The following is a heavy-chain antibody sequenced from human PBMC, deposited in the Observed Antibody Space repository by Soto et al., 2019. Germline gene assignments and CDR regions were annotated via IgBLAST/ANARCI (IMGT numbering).Heavy chain of an antibody. Sequence: EVQLVESGGGLVKPGGSLRLSCAASGFRFSSYTMNWVRQVPGKGLEWVSSISSSSTYIYYADSVKGRFTISRDNAKNSLYLQMNSLRAEDTAVYYCARDAVPDYWGQGTLFTVSS. V-gene: IGHV3-21*01. CDR1: GFRFSSYT. CDR2: ISSSSTYI. J-gene: IGHJ4*02. CDR3: ARDAVPDY.